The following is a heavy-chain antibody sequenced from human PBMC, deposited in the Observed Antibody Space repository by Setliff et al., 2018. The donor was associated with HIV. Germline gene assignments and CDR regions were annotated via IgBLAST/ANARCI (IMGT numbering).Heavy chain of an antibody. CDR3: ARNGPFPTDAFDI. J-gene: IGHJ3*02. Sequence: TSETLSLTCTVSGGSISSHYWSWIRQPPGKGLEWLGYVSYMGSTTYNPSLKSRVTISGDTSKNQFSLKLSSVAAADTAVYYCARNGPFPTDAFDIWGQGTKVT. CDR1: GGSISSHY. D-gene: IGHD1-1*01. V-gene: IGHV4-59*11. CDR2: VSYMGST.